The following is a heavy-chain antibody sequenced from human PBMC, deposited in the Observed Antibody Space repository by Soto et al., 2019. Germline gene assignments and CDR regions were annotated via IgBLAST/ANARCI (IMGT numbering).Heavy chain of an antibody. V-gene: IGHV4-61*01. Sequence: SETLSLTCTVSGGSVSSGSYYWSWIRQPPGKGLEWIGYIYYSGSTNYNPSLKSRVTISVDTSKNQFSLKLSSVTAADTAVYYCARDPLSGGMDVWGQGTTVTVSS. J-gene: IGHJ6*02. CDR1: GGSVSSGSYY. CDR2: IYYSGST. CDR3: ARDPLSGGMDV.